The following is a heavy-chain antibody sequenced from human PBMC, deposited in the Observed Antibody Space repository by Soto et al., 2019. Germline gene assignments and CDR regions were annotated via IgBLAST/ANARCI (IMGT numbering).Heavy chain of an antibody. CDR3: AKPNLYCSSTSCYDY. D-gene: IGHD2-2*01. V-gene: IGHV3-23*01. J-gene: IGHJ4*02. CDR1: GFTFSSYA. Sequence: GGSLRLSGAVSGFTFSSYAISWVRQAPWKGLEWVSAITGSGVTTYYADSFKGRFTISRDNSKNTLNLQMNSLRAEDTAVYYCAKPNLYCSSTSCYDYWGQGTLVTVSS. CDR2: ITGSGVTT.